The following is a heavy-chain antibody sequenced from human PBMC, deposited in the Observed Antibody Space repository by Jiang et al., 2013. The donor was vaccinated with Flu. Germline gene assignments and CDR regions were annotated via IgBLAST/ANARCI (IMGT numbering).Heavy chain of an antibody. V-gene: IGHV1-18*01. CDR1: GYTFTSHG. D-gene: IGHD3-22*01. CDR3: ARDGRGLSISVILVAPHRNAFDI. J-gene: IGHJ3*02. CDR2: ISAYNGNT. Sequence: GAEVKKPGASVKVSCKASGYTFTSHGISWVRQAPGQGLEWMGWISAYNGNTNYAQKVQGRVSMTTDTSTSTAYMELRSLRSDDTAVYYCARDGRGLSISVILVAPHRNAFDIWGQGTMVTVSS.